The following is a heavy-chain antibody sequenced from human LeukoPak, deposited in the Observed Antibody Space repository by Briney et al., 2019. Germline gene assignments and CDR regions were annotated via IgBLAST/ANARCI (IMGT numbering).Heavy chain of an antibody. CDR2: IYYSGST. D-gene: IGHD6-13*01. CDR3: AQSSSWYTYYFDY. Sequence: SETLSLTCTVSGGSISSYYWSWIRQPPGKGLEWIGYIYYSGSTNYNPSLKSRVTISVDTSKNQFPLKLSSVTAADTAVYYCAQSSSWYTYYFDYWGQGTLVTVSS. CDR1: GGSISSYY. J-gene: IGHJ4*02. V-gene: IGHV4-59*01.